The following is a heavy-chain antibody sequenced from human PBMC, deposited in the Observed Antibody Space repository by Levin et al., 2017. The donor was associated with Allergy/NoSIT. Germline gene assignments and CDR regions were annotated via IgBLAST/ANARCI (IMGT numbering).Heavy chain of an antibody. J-gene: IGHJ4*02. CDR1: GFTFSSYS. D-gene: IGHD6-6*01. V-gene: IGHV3-21*01. Sequence: GESLKISCAASGFTFSSYSMNWVRQAPGKGLEWVSSISSSSSYIYYADSVKGRFTISRDNAKNSLYLEMNSLRAEDTAVYYCARDIIPDSSSSGSAYWGQGTLVTVSS. CDR2: ISSSSSYI. CDR3: ARDIIPDSSSSGSAY.